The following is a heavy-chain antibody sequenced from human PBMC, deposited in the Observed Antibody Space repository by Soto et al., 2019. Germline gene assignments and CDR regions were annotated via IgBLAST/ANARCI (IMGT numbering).Heavy chain of an antibody. J-gene: IGHJ6*02. Sequence: QVQLQESGPGLVKPSETLSLTCTVSGGSVSSGSYYWGWIRQPPGKGLEWIGYIYYRGSTNYNPSLKRRVTLSVDTSKNQFSLKLSSVTAADTAVYYCARDYRVAARPNCYGMDVWGQGTTVTVSS. CDR3: ARDYRVAARPNCYGMDV. CDR1: GGSVSSGSYY. CDR2: IYYRGST. D-gene: IGHD6-6*01. V-gene: IGHV4-61*01.